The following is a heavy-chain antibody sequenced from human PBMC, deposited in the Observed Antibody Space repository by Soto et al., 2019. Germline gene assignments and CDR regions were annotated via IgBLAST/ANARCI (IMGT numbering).Heavy chain of an antibody. CDR3: AREVEYCSGGSCHNWFDP. CDR1: GGSISSGDYY. Sequence: PSETLSLTCTVSGGSISSGDYYWSWIRQPPGKGLEWIGYIYYSGSTYYNPSLKSRVTISVDTSKNQFSLKLGSVTAADTAVYYCAREVEYCSGGSCHNWFDPWGQGTLVTVSS. D-gene: IGHD2-15*01. J-gene: IGHJ5*02. CDR2: IYYSGST. V-gene: IGHV4-30-4*01.